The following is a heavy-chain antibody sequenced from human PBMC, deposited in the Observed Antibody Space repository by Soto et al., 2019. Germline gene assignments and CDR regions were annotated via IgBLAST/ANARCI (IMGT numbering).Heavy chain of an antibody. J-gene: IGHJ5*02. D-gene: IGHD2-2*01. CDR2: ISGSSDNI. V-gene: IGHV3-11*06. CDR3: VRDSARIVVVPRVDGDNWFDP. Sequence: CGSLRLSCAASGFTFSYYFMIWIRQAPGRGLWWVSFISGSSDNIKYADSVKGRFTISRDNAKNSLYLQMNSLRAEDTAVYYCVRDSARIVVVPRVDGDNWFDPWGQGTLVTVSS. CDR1: GFTFSYYF.